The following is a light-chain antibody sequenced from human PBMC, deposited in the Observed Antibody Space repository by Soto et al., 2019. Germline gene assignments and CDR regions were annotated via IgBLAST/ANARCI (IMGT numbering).Light chain of an antibody. CDR2: DVG. CDR1: SSDVGGYNY. CDR3: SSHAGSNNPFV. V-gene: IGLV2-8*01. Sequence: SALTQPPSASGSPGQSVTISCTGTSSDVGGYNYVSWYQQHPGKAPKVMIYDVGKRPSGVPDRFSGSKSGNTASLTVSGLQAEDEADDYCSSHAGSNNPFVFGTGTKLTVL. J-gene: IGLJ1*01.